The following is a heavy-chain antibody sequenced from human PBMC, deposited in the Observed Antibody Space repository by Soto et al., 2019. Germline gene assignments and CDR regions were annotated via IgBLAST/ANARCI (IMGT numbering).Heavy chain of an antibody. CDR2: IYATGTT. D-gene: IGHD1-1*01. V-gene: IGHV4-4*07. J-gene: IGHJ5*02. CDR3: VRDGTKTLRDWFDP. CDR1: GASISCFY. Sequence: PSETLSLTCTVSGASISCFYWSWIRKSAGKGLEWIWRIYATGTTDYNPSLKSRVMMSVDTSKKQFSLKLRSVTAADTAVYYCVRDGTKTLRDWFDPWGQGISVPVYS.